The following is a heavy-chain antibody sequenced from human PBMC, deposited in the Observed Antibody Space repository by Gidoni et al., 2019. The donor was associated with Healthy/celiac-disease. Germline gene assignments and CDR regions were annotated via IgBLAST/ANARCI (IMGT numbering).Heavy chain of an antibody. CDR3: ARNRGTVTPY. Sequence: QVQLQQWGAGLLKPSETLSLTCAVYGGSFSGYYWSWIRQPPGKGLEWIGEINHSGSTNYNPSLKRRVTISVDTSKNQFSLKLSSVTAADTAVYYCARNRGTVTPYWGQGTLVTVSS. V-gene: IGHV4-34*01. D-gene: IGHD4-17*01. CDR2: INHSGST. J-gene: IGHJ4*02. CDR1: GGSFSGYY.